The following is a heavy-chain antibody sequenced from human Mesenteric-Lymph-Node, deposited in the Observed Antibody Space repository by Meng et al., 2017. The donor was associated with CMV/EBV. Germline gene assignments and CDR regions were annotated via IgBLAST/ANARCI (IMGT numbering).Heavy chain of an antibody. CDR3: ARGRGSFPLFDS. Sequence: SETLSLTCSVSGGSIITNYWWTWVRQSPGMGLEWIGEAWHSDNSNYNPSLESRVIISVDKSKNQFSLNLTSVTAADTAVYYCARGRGSFPLFDSWGQGSRVTVSS. CDR2: AWHSDNS. D-gene: IGHD1-26*01. CDR1: GGSIITNYW. J-gene: IGHJ5*01. V-gene: IGHV4-4*02.